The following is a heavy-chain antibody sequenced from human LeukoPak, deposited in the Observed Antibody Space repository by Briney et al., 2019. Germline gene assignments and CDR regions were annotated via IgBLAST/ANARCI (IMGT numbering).Heavy chain of an antibody. CDR1: GFTFSSYG. Sequence: GGSLTQTRKASGFTFSSYGMHWVRQAPGKGLQWVAFTRYDGSNKDYADFVNGRFTISRDNSEDMLYLEMNSLSPEDTAVYYCVKDDGTDYFDSWGQGTLVTVST. CDR2: TRYDGSNK. V-gene: IGHV3-30*02. CDR3: VKDDGTDYFDS. J-gene: IGHJ4*02.